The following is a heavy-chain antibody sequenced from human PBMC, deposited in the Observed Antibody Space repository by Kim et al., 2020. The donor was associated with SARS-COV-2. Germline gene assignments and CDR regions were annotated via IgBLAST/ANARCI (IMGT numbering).Heavy chain of an antibody. J-gene: IGHJ5*02. V-gene: IGHV3-23*01. D-gene: IGHD2-8*01. CDR2: T. CDR3: AKSTYGDIADP. Sequence: TYYADSVKGRFTISRDNSKNTLYLQMNSLRAEDTAVYYCAKSTYGDIADPWGQGTLVTVSS.